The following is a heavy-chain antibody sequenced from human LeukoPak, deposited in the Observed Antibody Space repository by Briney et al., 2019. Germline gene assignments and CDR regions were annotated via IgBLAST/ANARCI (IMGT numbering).Heavy chain of an antibody. CDR1: GGSNSSYY. J-gene: IGHJ3*02. V-gene: IGHV4-4*07. D-gene: IGHD6-19*01. CDR2: IYTSGST. CDR3: ARARSRYSSGWCAFDI. Sequence: SETLSLTCTVSGGSNSSYYWSWIRQPAGKGLEWIGRIYTSGSTNYNPSLKSRVTMSVDTSKNQFSLKLSSVTAADTAVYYCARARSRYSSGWCAFDIWGQGTMVTVSS.